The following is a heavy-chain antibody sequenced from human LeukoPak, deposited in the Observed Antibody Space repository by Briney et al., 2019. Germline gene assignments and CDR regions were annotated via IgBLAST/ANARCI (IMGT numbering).Heavy chain of an antibody. V-gene: IGHV5-51*01. CDR3: ARFMGPYCGGDCYDAFDI. CDR1: GYSFTSYW. Sequence: GESLKTSCKGSGYSFTSYWIGWVRQMPGKGLEWMGIIYPGDSDTRYSPSFQGQVTISADKSISTAYLQWSSLKASDTAMYYCARFMGPYCGGDCYDAFDIWGQGTMVTVSS. D-gene: IGHD2-21*01. J-gene: IGHJ3*02. CDR2: IYPGDSDT.